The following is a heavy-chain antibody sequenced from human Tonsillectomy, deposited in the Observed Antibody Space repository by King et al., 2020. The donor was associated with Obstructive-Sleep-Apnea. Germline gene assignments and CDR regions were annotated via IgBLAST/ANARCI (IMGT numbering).Heavy chain of an antibody. CDR2: INYNGST. CDR1: GASVSRHY. J-gene: IGHJ3*02. V-gene: IGHV4-59*08. CDR3: ARLRSVTGTRTPSFDI. D-gene: IGHD6-19*01. Sequence: VQLQESGPGLVKPSETLSLTCTVSGASVSRHYWNWIRQPPGKGLEWIGYINYNGSTNYSPSLKSRVTISVDRSKNQFSLRLNSVTAADTAVYYCARLRSVTGTRTPSFDIWGQGTMDTVSS.